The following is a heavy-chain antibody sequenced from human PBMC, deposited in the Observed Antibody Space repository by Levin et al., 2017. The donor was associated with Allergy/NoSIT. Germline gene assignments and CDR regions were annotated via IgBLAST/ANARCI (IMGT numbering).Heavy chain of an antibody. CDR2: ISSSGSTI. V-gene: IGHV3-48*03. Sequence: LSLTCAASGFTFCSSEMNWVRPAPGKGLEWVSYISSSGSTIYYADSVKGRFTISRDNAKNSLYLQMNSLRAEDTAVYYCARDGQDPDAFDIWGQGTMVTVSS. CDR1: GFTFCSSE. J-gene: IGHJ3*02. CDR3: ARDGQDPDAFDI.